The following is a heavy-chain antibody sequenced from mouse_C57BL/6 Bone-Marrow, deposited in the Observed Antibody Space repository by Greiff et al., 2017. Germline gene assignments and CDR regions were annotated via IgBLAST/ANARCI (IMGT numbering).Heavy chain of an antibody. D-gene: IGHD2-1*01. CDR1: GYTFTSYW. CDR3: ALYYCNYVGFWFAY. J-gene: IGHJ3*01. CDR2: IHPSDSDT. V-gene: IGHV1-74*01. Sequence: QVQLQQPGAELVKPGASVKVSCKASGYTFTSYWMHWVKQRPGQGLEWIGRIHPSDSDTNYNQKFKGKATLTVDKSSSTAYMQLSSLTSEDSAVYFCALYYCNYVGFWFAYWGQGTLVTVSA.